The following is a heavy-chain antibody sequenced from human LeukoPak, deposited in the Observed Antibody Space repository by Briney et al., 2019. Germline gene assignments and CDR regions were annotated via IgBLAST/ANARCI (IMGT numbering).Heavy chain of an antibody. CDR1: GGFFSGYY. Sequence: SETLSLTCAVYGGFFSGYYWSWIRQPPGKGLEWIGEINHSGSTNYNPSLKSRVTISVDTSKNQFSLKLSSVTAADTAVYYCAGTRLYGMDVWGQGTTVTVSS. J-gene: IGHJ6*02. V-gene: IGHV4-34*01. CDR3: AGTRLYGMDV. CDR2: INHSGST.